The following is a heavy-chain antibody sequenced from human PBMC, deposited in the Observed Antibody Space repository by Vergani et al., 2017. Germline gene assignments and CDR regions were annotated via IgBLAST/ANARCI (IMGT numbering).Heavy chain of an antibody. Sequence: QVQLVQSGAEVKKPGSSVKVSCKASGGTFSSYAISWVRQAPGQGLEWVGGIIPIFGTANYAQKFQGRVTITADESTSTAYMELSSLRSEDTAVYYCARGSLGSRTSWQEYYYYYMDGWGKGTTVTVSS. CDR2: IIPIFGTA. D-gene: IGHD2-2*01. CDR3: ARGSLGSRTSWQEYYYYYMDG. J-gene: IGHJ6*03. CDR1: GGTFSSYA. V-gene: IGHV1-69*01.